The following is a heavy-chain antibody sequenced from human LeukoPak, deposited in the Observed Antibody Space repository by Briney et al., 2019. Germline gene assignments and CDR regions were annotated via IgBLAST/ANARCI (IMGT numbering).Heavy chain of an antibody. CDR1: GDSISSYY. V-gene: IGHV4-59*01. Sequence: SETLSLTCTVSGDSISSYYWSWIRQPPGKGLEWIGYVYYSGSTNYNPSLKSRVTISVDTSKNQFSLKLSSVTAADTAVYYCARGSPVGHYWGQGTLVTVFS. J-gene: IGHJ4*02. CDR2: VYYSGST. D-gene: IGHD3-10*01. CDR3: ARGSPVGHY.